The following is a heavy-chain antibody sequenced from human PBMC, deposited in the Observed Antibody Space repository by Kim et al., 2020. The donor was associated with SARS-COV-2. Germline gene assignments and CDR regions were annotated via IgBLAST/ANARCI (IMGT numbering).Heavy chain of an antibody. Sequence: NYAQKLQGRVTMTTDSSTSTAYMELRRLRSDDTAVYYCARHPPRGWYFDLWRRGTLVTVSS. J-gene: IGHJ2*01. V-gene: IGHV1-18*01. CDR3: ARHPPRGWYFDL.